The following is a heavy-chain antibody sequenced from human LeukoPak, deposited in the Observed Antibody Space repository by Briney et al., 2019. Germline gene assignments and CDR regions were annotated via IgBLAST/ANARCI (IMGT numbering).Heavy chain of an antibody. CDR2: IKQDGSEK. D-gene: IGHD3-22*01. CDR1: GFTFSSYW. V-gene: IGHV3-7*01. Sequence: PGGSLRLSCAASGFTFSSYWMSWVRQAPGKGLEWVANIKQDGSEKYYVDSVKGRFTISRDNAKNSLYLQMNSLRAEDTAVYYCAREEYYYDSSGYYLGFGYWGQGTLVTVSS. CDR3: AREEYYYDSSGYYLGFGY. J-gene: IGHJ4*02.